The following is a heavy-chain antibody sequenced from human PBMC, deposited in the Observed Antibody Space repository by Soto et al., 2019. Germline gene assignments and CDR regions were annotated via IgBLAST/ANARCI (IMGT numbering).Heavy chain of an antibody. J-gene: IGHJ6*02. CDR1: GYTFASYG. D-gene: IGHD3-10*01. Sequence: ASVKVSCKASGYTFASYGVSWVRQAPGQGLEWMGWISAYNGNTNYAQKFQGRVTMTTDTSTSTAYMDLRSLRSDDAAIYYCARDYYGSAKRLSYGMDVWGQGTTVTVSS. CDR2: ISAYNGNT. V-gene: IGHV1-18*04. CDR3: ARDYYGSAKRLSYGMDV.